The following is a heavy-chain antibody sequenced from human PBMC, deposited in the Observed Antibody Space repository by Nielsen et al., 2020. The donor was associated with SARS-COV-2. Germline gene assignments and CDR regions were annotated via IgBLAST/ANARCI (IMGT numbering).Heavy chain of an antibody. Sequence: SETLSLTCTVSGGSISSYYWSWIRQPPGKGLEWIGYIYYSGSTNYNPSLKSRVTISVDTSKNQFSLKLSSVTAADTAVYYCARGVGLLWFGDRHDAFDIWGQGTMVTVSS. D-gene: IGHD3-10*01. CDR2: IYYSGST. CDR3: ARGVGLLWFGDRHDAFDI. V-gene: IGHV4-59*01. CDR1: GGSISSYY. J-gene: IGHJ3*02.